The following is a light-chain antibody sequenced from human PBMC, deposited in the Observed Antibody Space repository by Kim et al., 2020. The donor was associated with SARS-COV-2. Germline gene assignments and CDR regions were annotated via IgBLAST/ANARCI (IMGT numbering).Light chain of an antibody. J-gene: IGLJ2*01. Sequence: SYELTQPPSVSVFPGQTASITCSGDKLGDKYACWYQQKPGQSPVLVIYQDSKRPSGIPERFSGSNSGNTATLTISGTQAMDEADYYCQAWDSSNVVLGGGTQLTVL. V-gene: IGLV3-1*01. CDR2: QDS. CDR3: QAWDSSNVV. CDR1: KLGDKY.